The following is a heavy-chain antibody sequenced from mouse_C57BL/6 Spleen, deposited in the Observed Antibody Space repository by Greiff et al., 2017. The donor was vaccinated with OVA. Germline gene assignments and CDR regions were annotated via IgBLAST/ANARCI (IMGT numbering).Heavy chain of an antibody. D-gene: IGHD2-4*01. CDR3: ARLYDYDVRFAY. V-gene: IGHV5-4*03. Sequence: DVKLVESGGGLVKPGGSLKLSCAASGFTFSSYAMSWVRQTPEKRLEWVATISDGGSYTYYPDNVKGRFTISRDNAKNNLYLQMSHLKSEDTAMYYCARLYDYDVRFAYWGQGTLVTVSA. J-gene: IGHJ3*01. CDR1: GFTFSSYA. CDR2: ISDGGSYT.